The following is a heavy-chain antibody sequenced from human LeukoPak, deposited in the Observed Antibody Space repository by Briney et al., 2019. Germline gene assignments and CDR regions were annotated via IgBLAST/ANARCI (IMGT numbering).Heavy chain of an antibody. V-gene: IGHV3-74*01. CDR1: GFTFTSYW. Sequence: PGGSLRLSCAASGFTFTSYWMHWVRQAPGGGLVWVSNINPAGSSTAYADFGKGRFTISRDNAKNTLYLQMNSLRAEDTAVYYCALFTPVVNHFDFWGQGTLVTVSS. CDR3: ALFTPVVNHFDF. J-gene: IGHJ4*02. D-gene: IGHD2-21*01. CDR2: INPAGSST.